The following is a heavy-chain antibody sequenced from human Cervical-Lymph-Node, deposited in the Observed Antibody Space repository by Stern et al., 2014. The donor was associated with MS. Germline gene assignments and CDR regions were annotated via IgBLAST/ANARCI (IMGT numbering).Heavy chain of an antibody. J-gene: IGHJ4*02. CDR3: ARGSKSPDY. CDR2: NNNDESIT. CDR1: GFTFSSYW. Sequence: EVQLVESGGGLVQPGGSLRLSCVASGFTFSSYWMHWVRQAPGKGLEWVSSNNNDESITTYADSVKGRFTVSRDNAKNTLFLQMNSLRAEDTAVYYCARGSKSPDYWGQGTLVTVSS. V-gene: IGHV3-74*02.